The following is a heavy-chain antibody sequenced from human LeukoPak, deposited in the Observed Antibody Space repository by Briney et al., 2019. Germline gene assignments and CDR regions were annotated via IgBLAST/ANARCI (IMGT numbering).Heavy chain of an antibody. J-gene: IGHJ4*02. CDR2: INTDGNTR. CDR3: ERDMGYYDKV. D-gene: IGHD3-22*01. Sequence: PGGSLRLSCATSGFTFSTSWMHWVRQAPGKGLVWVSRINTDGNTRDYADSVKGRFTISRDNAKNTLYLQMNSQRAEDTAIYYCERDMGYYDKVWGQGTLVTVSS. CDR1: GFTFSTSW. V-gene: IGHV3-74*01.